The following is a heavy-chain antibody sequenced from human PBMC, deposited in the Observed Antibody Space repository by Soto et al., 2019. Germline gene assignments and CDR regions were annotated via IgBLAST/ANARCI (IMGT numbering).Heavy chain of an antibody. CDR1: GGTFSSYT. J-gene: IGHJ6*02. D-gene: IGHD6-13*01. Sequence: QVQLVQSGAEVKKPGSSVKVSCKASGGTFSSYTISWVRQAPGQGLEWMGRIIPILGIANYAQKFQGRVTITADKPTSTAYMELSSLRSEDTAVYYCARGIAAAGTSHYGMDVWGQGTTVTVSS. V-gene: IGHV1-69*02. CDR2: IIPILGIA. CDR3: ARGIAAAGTSHYGMDV.